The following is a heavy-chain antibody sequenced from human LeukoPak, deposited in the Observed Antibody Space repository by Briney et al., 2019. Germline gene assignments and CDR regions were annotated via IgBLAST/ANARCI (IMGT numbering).Heavy chain of an antibody. Sequence: ASVKVSCKASGYTFTGYYMHWVRQAPGQGLEWMGWINPNSGGTNYAQKFQGRVTMTRDTSISTAYMELSRLRSDDTAVYYCARERGVGYYGNWSDPWGQGTLVTVSS. J-gene: IGHJ5*02. V-gene: IGHV1-2*02. D-gene: IGHD3-10*01. CDR1: GYTFTGYY. CDR3: ARERGVGYYGNWSDP. CDR2: INPNSGGT.